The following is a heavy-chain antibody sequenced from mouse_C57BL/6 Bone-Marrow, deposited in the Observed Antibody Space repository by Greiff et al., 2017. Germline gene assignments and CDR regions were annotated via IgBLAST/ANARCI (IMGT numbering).Heavy chain of an antibody. CDR1: GYTFTGYW. D-gene: IGHD1-1*01. Sequence: QVQLKESGAELMKPGASVKLSCKATGYTFTGYWIAWVKQRPGNSLEWIGEILPGSGSTNYNEKFKGKATFTADTSSNTAYMQLSSLKTEDSAIYYCAREYYGRSYPQWYFAVWGTGTTVTVFS. V-gene: IGHV1-9*01. CDR2: ILPGSGST. CDR3: AREYYGRSYPQWYFAV. J-gene: IGHJ1*03.